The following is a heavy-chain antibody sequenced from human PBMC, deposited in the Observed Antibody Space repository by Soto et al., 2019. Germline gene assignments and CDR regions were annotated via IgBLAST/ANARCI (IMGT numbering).Heavy chain of an antibody. CDR1: GYSISSGYY. CDR2: IYRSGTT. V-gene: IGHV4-38-2*01. D-gene: IGHD3-22*01. CDR3: ARVAYYDSSGYYYYFDY. J-gene: IGHJ4*02. Sequence: PXETLYLTCAVAGYSISSGYYWGWIRQPPVKGLEWIGSIYRSGTTYYNPSLRSRVTISVDMSKNQFSLRLSSVTAADTAVYYCARVAYYDSSGYYYYFDYWGQGTLVTVSS.